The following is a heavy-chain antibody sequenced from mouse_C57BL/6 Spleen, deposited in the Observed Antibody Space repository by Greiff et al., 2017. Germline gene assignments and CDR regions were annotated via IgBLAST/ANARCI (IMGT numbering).Heavy chain of an antibody. CDR3: ARLKGPYGYGAMDY. Sequence: QVQLQQSGAELVRPGASVKLSCKASGYTFTDYYINWVKQRPGQGLEWIARIYPGSGNTYYNEKFKGKATLTAEKSSSTAYMQLSSLTSEDSAVYFCARLKGPYGYGAMDYWGQGTSVTVSS. V-gene: IGHV1-76*01. CDR1: GYTFTDYY. D-gene: IGHD2-2*01. CDR2: IYPGSGNT. J-gene: IGHJ4*01.